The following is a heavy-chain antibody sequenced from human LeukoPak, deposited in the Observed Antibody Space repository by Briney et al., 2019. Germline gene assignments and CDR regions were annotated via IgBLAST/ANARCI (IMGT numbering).Heavy chain of an antibody. V-gene: IGHV3-23*01. CDR2: ISGSGGST. CDR3: AKGHGYSYGTYYFDY. Sequence: GGSLRLSCAASGFTFSSYAMSWVRQAPGKGLEWVSAISGSGGSTYYADSVKGRFTISRDNSKYTLYLQMNSLRAEDTAVYYCAKGHGYSYGTYYFDYWGQGTLVTVSS. D-gene: IGHD5-18*01. J-gene: IGHJ4*02. CDR1: GFTFSSYA.